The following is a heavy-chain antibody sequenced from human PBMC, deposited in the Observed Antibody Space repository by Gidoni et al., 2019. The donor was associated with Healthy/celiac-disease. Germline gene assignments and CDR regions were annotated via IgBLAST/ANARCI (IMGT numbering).Heavy chain of an antibody. CDR2: ISSSCSTI. CDR1: GFTCSDYS. J-gene: IGHJ3*02. D-gene: IGHD5-12*01. Sequence: QVQLVESGGGLVKPGGSLRLSGAASGFTCSDYSMSWIRQATGKGLEWVSYISSSCSTIYYADSVKRRFTISSDNAKNSLYLQMNSRRAEDTAVYYCARGGPALGYGGAHAFDIWGQGTMVTVSS. V-gene: IGHV3-11*01. CDR3: ARGGPALGYGGAHAFDI.